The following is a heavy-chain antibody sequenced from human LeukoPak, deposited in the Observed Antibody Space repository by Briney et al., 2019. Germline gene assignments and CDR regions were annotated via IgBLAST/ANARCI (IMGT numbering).Heavy chain of an antibody. CDR1: GFTFSGSS. Sequence: PGGSLRLSCAASGFTFSGSSMHWVRQASGKGLEWVGRIRSKANNYATAYAASVKGRFTISRDDSKNTVYLQMNSLKTEDTAIYYCTPWQSDAFDLWGQGTMVTVSS. V-gene: IGHV3-73*01. D-gene: IGHD5-24*01. CDR2: IRSKANNYAT. J-gene: IGHJ3*01. CDR3: TPWQSDAFDL.